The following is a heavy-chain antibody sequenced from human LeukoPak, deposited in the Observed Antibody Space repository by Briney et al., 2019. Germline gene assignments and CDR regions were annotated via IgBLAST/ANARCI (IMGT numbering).Heavy chain of an antibody. Sequence: PSETLSLTCTVSGGSISSGSYYWSWIRQPAGKGLEWLGRIYTSGSTNYNPSLKSRVTISVDTSKNQFSLKLSSVTAADTAVYFCARDLSTSSGPGAFDIWGQGTMVTVSS. V-gene: IGHV4-61*02. CDR1: GGSISSGSYY. CDR2: IYTSGST. D-gene: IGHD3-22*01. J-gene: IGHJ3*02. CDR3: ARDLSTSSGPGAFDI.